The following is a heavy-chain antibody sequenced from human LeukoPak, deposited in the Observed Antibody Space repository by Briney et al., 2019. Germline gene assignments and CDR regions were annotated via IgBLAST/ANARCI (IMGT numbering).Heavy chain of an antibody. CDR1: GYTFTGYY. D-gene: IGHD2-2*01. CDR2: INPNSGGT. Sequence: ASVKVSCKASGYTFTGYYMHWVRQAPGQGLEWMGRINPNSGGTNYAQKFQGRVTMTRDTSISTAYMELSGLRSDDTAVYYCAREADCSSTSCYSDFDYWGQGTLVTVSS. CDR3: AREADCSSTSCYSDFDY. J-gene: IGHJ4*02. V-gene: IGHV1-2*06.